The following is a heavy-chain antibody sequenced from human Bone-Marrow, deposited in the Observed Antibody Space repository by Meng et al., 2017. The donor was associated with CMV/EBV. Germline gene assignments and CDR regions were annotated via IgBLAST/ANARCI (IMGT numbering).Heavy chain of an antibody. Sequence: SGGNFSSYAIRWVPQAPGQGVEWKGGIIPIFGKAKEAQKVQGRGTITADESTGTGYMELSSLRSEETAVDYCARDRGDGYNWGDFDHWGQGTLVTVSS. D-gene: IGHD5-24*01. J-gene: IGHJ4*02. CDR1: GGNFSSYA. CDR3: ARDRGDGYNWGDFDH. V-gene: IGHV1-69*01. CDR2: IIPIFGKA.